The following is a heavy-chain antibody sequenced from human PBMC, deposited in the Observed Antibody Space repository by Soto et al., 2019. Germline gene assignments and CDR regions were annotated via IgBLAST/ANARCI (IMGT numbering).Heavy chain of an antibody. Sequence: SVKVSCKASGGTFSSYAISWVRQAPGQGLEWMGGIIPIFGTANYAQKFQGRVTITADKSTSTAYMELSSLRSEDTAVYYCAREESRGYYYGMDVWGQGTTVTVSS. D-gene: IGHD3-10*01. CDR3: AREESRGYYYGMDV. V-gene: IGHV1-69*06. CDR2: IIPIFGTA. J-gene: IGHJ6*02. CDR1: GGTFSSYA.